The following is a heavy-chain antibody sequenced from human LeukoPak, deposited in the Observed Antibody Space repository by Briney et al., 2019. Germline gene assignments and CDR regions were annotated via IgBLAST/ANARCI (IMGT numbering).Heavy chain of an antibody. Sequence: GGSLRLSCAASGFTFSSYAMSWVRQAPGKGLECISGFSGSGGSTYYADSVKGRFTISRDNSKNTLYLQMNSLRAEDTAVYYCATHIVVVTAINGGQYNWFDPWGQGTLVTVSS. V-gene: IGHV3-23*01. J-gene: IGHJ5*02. D-gene: IGHD2-21*02. CDR1: GFTFSSYA. CDR2: FSGSGGST. CDR3: ATHIVVVTAINGGQYNWFDP.